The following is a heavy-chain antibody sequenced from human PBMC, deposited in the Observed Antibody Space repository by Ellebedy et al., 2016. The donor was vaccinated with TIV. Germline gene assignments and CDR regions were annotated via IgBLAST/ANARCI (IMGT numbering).Heavy chain of an antibody. J-gene: IGHJ6*02. CDR3: ARRRGRGLLWFGDRTPADYYYGMDV. V-gene: IGHV4-59*08. D-gene: IGHD3-10*01. CDR2: IYYIGST. CDR1: GGSISSYY. Sequence: MPSETLSLTCTVSGGSISSYYWSWIRQPPGKGLEWIGYIYYIGSTNYNPSLKSRVTISVDTSKNQFSLKLSSVTAADTAVYYCARRRGRGLLWFGDRTPADYYYGMDVWGQGTTVTVSS.